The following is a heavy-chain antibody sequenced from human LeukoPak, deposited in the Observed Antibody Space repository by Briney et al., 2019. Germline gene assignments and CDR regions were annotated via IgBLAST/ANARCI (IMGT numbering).Heavy chain of an antibody. Sequence: SETLSLTCSVSSDSIRSHYWSWIRRPAGKGLEWLGRINTRGSTNYIPSLKSRITLSVDTSKNQFSLMLTSVTAADTAVYYCARGPSFSGYDPPGDYWGQGTLVTVSS. CDR1: SDSIRSHY. V-gene: IGHV4-4*07. CDR3: ARGPSFSGYDPPGDY. J-gene: IGHJ4*02. D-gene: IGHD5-12*01. CDR2: INTRGST.